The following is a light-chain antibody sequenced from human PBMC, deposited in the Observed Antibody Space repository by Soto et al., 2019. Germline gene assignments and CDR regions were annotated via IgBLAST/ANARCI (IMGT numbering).Light chain of an antibody. CDR1: SSNIGAGYD. J-gene: IGLJ2*01. Sequence: QSVLTQPPSVSGAPGQRVTISCTGSSSNIGAGYDVHWYQKLPGTAPKLLIYGNSNRPSGVPDRFSGSKSGTSASLAITGLQTEDEADYYCQSYDSSLSDSVVFGGGTKVTVL. CDR3: QSYDSSLSDSVV. CDR2: GNS. V-gene: IGLV1-40*01.